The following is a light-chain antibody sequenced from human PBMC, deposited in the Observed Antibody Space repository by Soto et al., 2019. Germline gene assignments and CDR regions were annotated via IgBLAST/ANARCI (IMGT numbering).Light chain of an antibody. J-gene: IGLJ2*01. Sequence: SYELTQPPSVSVAPGKTARITCGGNNIGSKSVHWYQQKPGQAPVLVIDYDSARPSGIPERFSGSNSGNTATLTISRVESGDEADYYCQVWDSSSDHPVFGGGTKLTVL. CDR3: QVWDSSSDHPV. V-gene: IGLV3-21*04. CDR2: YDS. CDR1: NIGSKS.